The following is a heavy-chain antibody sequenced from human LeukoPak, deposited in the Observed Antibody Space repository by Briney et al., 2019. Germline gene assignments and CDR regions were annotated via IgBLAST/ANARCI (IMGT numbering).Heavy chain of an antibody. J-gene: IGHJ4*02. CDR3: AKTLLGRLFDY. Sequence: SETLSLTCTVSGGSISTYYWSWIRQPPGKGLEWIGYIYYSGSTNYNPSLKSRVTISLDTSKNQFSLKLSSVTAADTAVYYCAKTLLGRLFDYGAKGTLVTVSS. CDR2: IYYSGST. D-gene: IGHD2-8*02. CDR1: GGSISTYY. V-gene: IGHV4-59*08.